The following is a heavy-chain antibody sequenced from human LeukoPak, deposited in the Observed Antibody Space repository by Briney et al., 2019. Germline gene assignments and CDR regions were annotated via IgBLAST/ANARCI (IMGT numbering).Heavy chain of an antibody. D-gene: IGHD3-10*01. V-gene: IGHV1-2*02. J-gene: IGHJ4*02. CDR2: MNPNSGGT. CDR1: GYSFTSYG. CDR3: ARDYASGSYYDY. Sequence: GASVKVSCKASGYSFTSYGVTWVRQAPGQGLEWMGWMNPNSGGTNYAQKFQGRVTMTRDTSISTAYMELTRLRPDDTAVYYCARDYASGSYYDYWGQGSLLTVSS.